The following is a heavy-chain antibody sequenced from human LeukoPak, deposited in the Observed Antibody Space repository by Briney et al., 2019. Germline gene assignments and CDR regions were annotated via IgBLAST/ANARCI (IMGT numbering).Heavy chain of an antibody. CDR2: IKQDGSEK. CDR1: RFPFSNYP. V-gene: IGHV3-7*01. Sequence: PGGSLRLSCAASRFPFSNYPMTWVRQAPGKGLEWVANIKQDGSEKYYVDSVKGRSTISRDNAKNSLYLQMNSLRAEDTAVYYCARIPEIWVDWSKYNWFDPWGQGTLVTVSS. CDR3: ARIPEIWVDWSKYNWFDP. J-gene: IGHJ5*02. D-gene: IGHD3-9*01.